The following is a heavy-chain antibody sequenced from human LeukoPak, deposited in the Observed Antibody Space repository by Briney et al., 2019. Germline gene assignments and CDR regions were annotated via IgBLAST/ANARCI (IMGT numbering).Heavy chain of an antibody. D-gene: IGHD3-3*01. CDR3: ARGPLETIFGVVIDAFDI. Sequence: ASVKVSCKASVYTFTSYYMHWVRQAPGQGLEWMGIINPSGGSTSYAQKFQGRVTMTRDTSTSTVYMELSSLRSEDTAVYYCARGPLETIFGVVIDAFDIWGQGTMVTVSS. J-gene: IGHJ3*02. CDR1: VYTFTSYY. V-gene: IGHV1-46*01. CDR2: INPSGGST.